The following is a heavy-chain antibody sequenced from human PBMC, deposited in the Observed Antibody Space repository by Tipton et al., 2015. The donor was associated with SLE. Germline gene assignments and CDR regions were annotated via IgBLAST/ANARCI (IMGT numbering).Heavy chain of an antibody. Sequence: LRLSCTVSGGSISSSSYYWGWIRQPPGKGLEWIGSIYYSGSTYYNPSLKSRVTISVDTSKNQFSLKLSSVTAADTAVYYCARADPFWSGSAFDYWGQGTLVTVSS. V-gene: IGHV4-39*07. CDR1: GGSISSSSYY. D-gene: IGHD3-3*01. CDR2: IYYSGST. J-gene: IGHJ4*02. CDR3: ARADPFWSGSAFDY.